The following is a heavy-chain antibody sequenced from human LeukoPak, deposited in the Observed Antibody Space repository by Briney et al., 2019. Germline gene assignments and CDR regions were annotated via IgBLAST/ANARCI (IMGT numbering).Heavy chain of an antibody. J-gene: IGHJ4*02. CDR2: FDPGAGEI. D-gene: IGHD3-10*01. V-gene: IGHV1-24*01. CDR3: AAGGIYSLLDY. CDR1: GDTLSELT. Sequence: GATVKLSCTVSGDTLSELTMHGGPHAPGKGLEWMGGFDPGAGEILYAQQFQGRVTMTEDTSTDTAYMELTSLRSEDSGVYFCAAGGIYSLLDYWGQGTLVTVSS.